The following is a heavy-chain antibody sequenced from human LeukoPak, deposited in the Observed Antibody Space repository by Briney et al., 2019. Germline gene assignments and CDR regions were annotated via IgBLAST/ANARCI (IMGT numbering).Heavy chain of an antibody. V-gene: IGHV4-59*01. Sequence: SETLSLTCTVSGGSISSYYWSWIRQPPGKGLEWVGYIYYSGSTNYNPSLKSRVTISVDTSKNQFSLKLSSVTAADTAVYYCASLYYYDSSGYFTRDAFDIWGQGTMVTVSS. CDR2: IYYSGST. CDR3: ASLYYYDSSGYFTRDAFDI. CDR1: GGSISSYY. D-gene: IGHD3-22*01. J-gene: IGHJ3*02.